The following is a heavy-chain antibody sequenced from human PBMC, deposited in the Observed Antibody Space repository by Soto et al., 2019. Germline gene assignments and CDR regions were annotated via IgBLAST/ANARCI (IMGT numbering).Heavy chain of an antibody. CDR3: AKPADDYCAHYGYFDL. Sequence: EVQLFESGGNSVQPGGSLRLSCAASEFNFSNYAMTWVRLAPGKGLEWVSSISDSGGSAIFADSVKGRFTISIDNSKNTMYLEMDSLRAEDTALYYCAKPADDYCAHYGYFDLWCRGTRVTFSS. J-gene: IGHJ2*01. V-gene: IGHV3-23*01. CDR1: EFNFSNYA. D-gene: IGHD4-17*01. CDR2: ISDSGGSA.